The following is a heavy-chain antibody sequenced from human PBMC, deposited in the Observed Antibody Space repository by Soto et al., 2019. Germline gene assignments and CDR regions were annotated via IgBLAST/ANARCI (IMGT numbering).Heavy chain of an antibody. CDR1: GGSISSGGYY. J-gene: IGHJ4*02. D-gene: IGHD7-27*01. CDR3: AREGAQLGRYFDY. V-gene: IGHV4-31*03. Sequence: QVQLQESGPGLVKPSQTLSLTCTVSGGSISSGGYYWSWIRQHPGKGLEWIGYIYYSGSTYYNPSLKSRVTVAVDTSKNQFSLKLSSVTAADTAVYYCAREGAQLGRYFDYWGQGTLVTVSS. CDR2: IYYSGST.